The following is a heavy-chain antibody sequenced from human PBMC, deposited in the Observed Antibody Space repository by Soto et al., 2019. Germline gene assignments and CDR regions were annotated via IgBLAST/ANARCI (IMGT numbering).Heavy chain of an antibody. CDR3: ARSTDYYDSSGYSDI. CDR2: ISSSSYI. CDR1: GFTFSSYS. D-gene: IGHD3-22*01. V-gene: IGHV3-21*01. Sequence: GGSLRLSCAASGFTFSSYSMNWVRQAPGKGLEWVSSISSSSYIYYADSVKGRFTISRDNAKNSLYLQMNSLRAEDTAVYYCARSTDYYDSSGYSDIWGQGTMVTVSS. J-gene: IGHJ3*02.